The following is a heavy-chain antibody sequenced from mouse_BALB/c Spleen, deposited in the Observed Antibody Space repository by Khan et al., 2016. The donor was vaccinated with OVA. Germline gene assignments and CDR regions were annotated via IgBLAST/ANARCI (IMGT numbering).Heavy chain of an antibody. D-gene: IGHD2-3*01. J-gene: IGHJ4*01. CDR3: ARKVYDGYYVEAMDY. CDR2: INTYTGEP. V-gene: IGHV9-1*02. Sequence: QIQLVQSGPELKKPGETVKISCKASGYTFTNYGMNWVKQAPGKGLKWMGWINTYTGEPTYADDFKGRFAFSLETSASTAYLQINNLKNEDMATHFCARKVYDGYYVEAMDYWGQGTSVTVSS. CDR1: GYTFTNYG.